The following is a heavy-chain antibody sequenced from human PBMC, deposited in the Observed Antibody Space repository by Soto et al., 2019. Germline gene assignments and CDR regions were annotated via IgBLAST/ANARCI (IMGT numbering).Heavy chain of an antibody. J-gene: IGHJ4*02. D-gene: IGHD4-17*01. V-gene: IGHV4-30-4*01. CDR3: ARDRTYGSTRFDY. CDR1: GGSISSGDYY. Sequence: SETLSLTCTVSGGSISSGDYYWSWIRQPPGKGLEWIGYIYYSGSTYYNPSLKSRVTISVDTSKNQFSLKLSSVTAADTAVYYCARDRTYGSTRFDYWGQGTLVTVSS. CDR2: IYYSGST.